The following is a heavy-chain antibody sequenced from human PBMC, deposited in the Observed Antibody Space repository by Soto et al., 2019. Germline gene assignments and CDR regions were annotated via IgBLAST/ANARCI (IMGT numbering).Heavy chain of an antibody. CDR2: IYSGGDT. CDR1: GFTVSSNY. CDR3: ARAPLCSGGSCPIDY. V-gene: IGHV3-53*04. Sequence: GGSLRLSCAASGFTVSSNYMSWVRQAPGKGLEWVSAIYSGGDTYYADSVKGRFTISRHNSKNTLYLQMNSLRAEDTAVYYCARAPLCSGGSCPIDYWGQGTLVTVSS. D-gene: IGHD2-15*01. J-gene: IGHJ4*02.